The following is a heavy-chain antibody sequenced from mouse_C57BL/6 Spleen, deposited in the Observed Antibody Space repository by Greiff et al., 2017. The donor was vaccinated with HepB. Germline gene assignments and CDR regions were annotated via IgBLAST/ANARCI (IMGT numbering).Heavy chain of an antibody. Sequence: EVQLQQSGPELVKPGASVKISCKASGYSFTGYYMNWVKQSPEKSLEWIGEINPSTGGTTYNQKFKAKATLTVDKSSSTAYMQLKSLTSEDSAVYYCVIYYGYGYWGQGTTLTVSS. D-gene: IGHD2-2*01. CDR3: VIYYGYGY. CDR1: GYSFTGYY. CDR2: INPSTGGT. V-gene: IGHV1-42*01. J-gene: IGHJ2*01.